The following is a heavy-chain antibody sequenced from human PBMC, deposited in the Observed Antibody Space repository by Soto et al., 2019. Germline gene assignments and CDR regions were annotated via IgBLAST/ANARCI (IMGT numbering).Heavy chain of an antibody. CDR1: GYRFTSYW. V-gene: IGHV5-10-1*01. CDR3: ARPIVVVPAAQPYSSSAGPHYGMDV. J-gene: IGHJ6*02. Sequence: GESLKISCKGSGYRFTSYWIIWVRQMRGKGLEWVGRIDPSDSYTNYSTSLQGHVTISADKSISTAYLQWSSLKASNTAMYYCARPIVVVPAAQPYSSSAGPHYGMDVWGQGTTVTVSS. CDR2: IDPSDSYT. D-gene: IGHD2-2*01.